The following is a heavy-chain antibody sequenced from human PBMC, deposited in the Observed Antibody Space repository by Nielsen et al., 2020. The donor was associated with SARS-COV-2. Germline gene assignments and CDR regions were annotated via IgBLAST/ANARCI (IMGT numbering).Heavy chain of an antibody. Sequence: LSLTCAVSGFTFSSYTLNWVRQAPGKGLEWISYISGSGLTIYYADSVKGRFTISRDNAKNSLYLQMNGLRAEDTAVYYCARAVVPRYYLDYWGQGTLVSVSS. CDR3: ARAVVPRYYLDY. CDR2: ISGSGLTI. CDR1: GFTFSSYT. V-gene: IGHV3-48*03. J-gene: IGHJ4*02. D-gene: IGHD2-21*01.